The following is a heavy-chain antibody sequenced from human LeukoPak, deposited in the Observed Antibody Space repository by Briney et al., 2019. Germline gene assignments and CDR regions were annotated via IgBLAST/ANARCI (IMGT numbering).Heavy chain of an antibody. D-gene: IGHD3-22*01. CDR1: GGSISSYY. Sequence: PSETLSLTCTVSGGSISSYYWSWIRQPPGKGLEWIGYIYYSGSTNYNPSLKSRVTISVDTSKNLFSLKLSSVTAADTAVYYCASSMISSVYYYYMDVWGKGTTVTVSS. CDR3: ASSMISSVYYYYMDV. V-gene: IGHV4-59*01. J-gene: IGHJ6*03. CDR2: IYYSGST.